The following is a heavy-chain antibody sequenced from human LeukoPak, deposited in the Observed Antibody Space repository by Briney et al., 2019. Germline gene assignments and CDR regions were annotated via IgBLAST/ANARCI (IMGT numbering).Heavy chain of an antibody. D-gene: IGHD3-3*01. Sequence: SGTLSLTCAVSGGSISSSNWWSWVRQPPGKGLEWIGEIYHSGSTNYNPSLKSRVTISVDKSKNQFSLKLSSVTAADTAVYYCARDGPTYYDFWSGSPPPMFDPWGQGTLVTVSS. CDR2: IYHSGST. V-gene: IGHV4-4*02. CDR3: ARDGPTYYDFWSGSPPPMFDP. CDR1: GGSISSSNW. J-gene: IGHJ5*02.